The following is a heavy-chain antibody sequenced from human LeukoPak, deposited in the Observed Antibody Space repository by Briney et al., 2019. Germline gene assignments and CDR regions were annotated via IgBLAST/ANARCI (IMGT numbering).Heavy chain of an antibody. D-gene: IGHD3-22*01. V-gene: IGHV3-30*19. CDR3: AREAKGTDSSGYYLGY. Sequence: GGSLRLSCAASGFTFSSYGMHWVRQAPGKGLEWVAVISYDGSNKYYADSVKGRFTISRDNSKNTLYLQMNSLRAEDTAVYYCAREAKGTDSSGYYLGYWGQGTLVTVSS. CDR2: ISYDGSNK. J-gene: IGHJ4*02. CDR1: GFTFSSYG.